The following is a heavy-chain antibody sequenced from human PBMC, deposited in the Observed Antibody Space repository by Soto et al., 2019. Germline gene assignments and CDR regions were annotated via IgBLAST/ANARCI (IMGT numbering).Heavy chain of an antibody. CDR3: VGGQYYFDY. Sequence: QVQLVESGGGVVQPGTSLRLSCVASGFPFTTYGMHWVREGRGKGLEWVAVISFDGSNKYYADSVKGRFTISRDNSKNTLFLQMNSLRPEDTALYYCVGGQYYFDYRGQGTLVTVSS. CDR2: ISFDGSNK. V-gene: IGHV3-30*03. J-gene: IGHJ4*02. D-gene: IGHD3-10*01. CDR1: GFPFTTYG.